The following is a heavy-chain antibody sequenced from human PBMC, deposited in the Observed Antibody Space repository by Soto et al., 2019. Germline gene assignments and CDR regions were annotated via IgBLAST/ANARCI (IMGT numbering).Heavy chain of an antibody. D-gene: IGHD1-20*01. CDR1: GGSVSSGSYY. V-gene: IGHV4-61*01. CDR2: IYYSGTT. Sequence: VQLQESGPGLVKPSETLSLTCTVSGGSVSSGSYYWSWIRQPPGKGLEWIGYIYYSGTTNHNPSLMSRVTISLDTTKYQFSLKLSAVTAADTAVYYCARDQHNWNDAFFDYWGQGTMVTVSS. J-gene: IGHJ4*02. CDR3: ARDQHNWNDAFFDY.